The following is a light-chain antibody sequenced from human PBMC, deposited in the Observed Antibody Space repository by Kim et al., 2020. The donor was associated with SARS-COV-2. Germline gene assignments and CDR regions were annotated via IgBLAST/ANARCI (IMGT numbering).Light chain of an antibody. J-gene: IGLJ3*02. CDR3: QVWDSSSDSV. CDR1: NSGSTS. Sequence: VAPGKTARITCGGSNSGSTSVYWYQQKPDQAPVLVIYYDSDRPSGIPERFSGANAGNTASLTISRVEGGDEADYYCQVWDSSSDSVFGGGTQLTVL. V-gene: IGLV3-21*04. CDR2: YDS.